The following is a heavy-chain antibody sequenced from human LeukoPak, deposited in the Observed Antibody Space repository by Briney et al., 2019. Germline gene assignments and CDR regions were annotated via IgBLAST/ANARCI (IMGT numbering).Heavy chain of an antibody. CDR1: GYTFTNYY. CDR2: TDPIGGST. J-gene: IGHJ4*02. Sequence: ASVKVSCKASGYTFTNYYIHWVRQAPGQGLEWMGITDPIGGSTNYAQKFQGRVTMTRDTSTSTVYMELSSLRSGDSAVYYCARWTTTYLDYWGQGTLVTVSS. D-gene: IGHD4-11*01. CDR3: ARWTTTYLDY. V-gene: IGHV1-46*01.